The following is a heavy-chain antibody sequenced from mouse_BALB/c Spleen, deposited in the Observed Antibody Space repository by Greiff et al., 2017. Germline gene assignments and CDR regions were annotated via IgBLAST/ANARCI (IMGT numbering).Heavy chain of an antibody. Sequence: VQLVESGGGLVKPGGSLKLSCAASGFTFSDYYMYWVRQTPEKRLEWVATISDGGSYTYYPDSVKGRFTISRDNAKNNLYLQMSSLKSEDTAMYYCARSYDYDGALDYWGQGTTLTVSS. CDR1: GFTFSDYY. V-gene: IGHV5-4*02. J-gene: IGHJ2*01. CDR2: ISDGGSYT. D-gene: IGHD2-4*01. CDR3: ARSYDYDGALDY.